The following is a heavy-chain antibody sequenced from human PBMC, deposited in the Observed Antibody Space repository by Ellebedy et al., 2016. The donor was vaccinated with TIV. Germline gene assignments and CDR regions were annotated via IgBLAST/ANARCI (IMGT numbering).Heavy chain of an antibody. CDR3: ASDLEKSSVWYGGAAY. V-gene: IGHV3-30-3*01. CDR2: ISHDGRRQ. Sequence: GESLKISCVASGFTFDSYAMHWVRHAPGKGLERVAVISHDGRRQYYADSLKGRFTVSRDNSMTTVYLEMNSLRAEDTARYYCASDLEKSSVWYGGAAYWGQGTQVTVSS. D-gene: IGHD2-8*01. J-gene: IGHJ4*02. CDR1: GFTFDSYA.